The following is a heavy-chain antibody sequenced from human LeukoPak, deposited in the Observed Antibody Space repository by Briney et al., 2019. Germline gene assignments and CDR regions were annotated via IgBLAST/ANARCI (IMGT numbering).Heavy chain of an antibody. CDR3: ARLTFNCGGDCYVDY. CDR2: IYHSGST. J-gene: IGHJ4*02. D-gene: IGHD2-21*01. Sequence: SETLSLTCAVSGYSISSGYYWGWIRQPPGKGLGWIGSIYHSGSTYYNPSLKSRVTISVDTSKNQFSLKLSSVTAADTAVYYCARLTFNCGGDCYVDYWGQGTLVTVSS. CDR1: GYSISSGYY. V-gene: IGHV4-38-2*01.